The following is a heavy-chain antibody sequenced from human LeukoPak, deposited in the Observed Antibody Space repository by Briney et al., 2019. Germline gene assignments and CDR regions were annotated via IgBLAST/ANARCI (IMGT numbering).Heavy chain of an antibody. Sequence: SETLSLTCSVSGGSISSYYWSWIRQPPGKGLEWIGYMYYNGNPNYNPSLKSRVTISLDTSKNQFSLKLTSVTAADTAVYYCARYCSTTTCYSPWFDPWGQGTLVTVSS. D-gene: IGHD2-2*01. V-gene: IGHV4-59*08. CDR2: MYYNGNP. CDR1: GGSISSYY. J-gene: IGHJ5*02. CDR3: ARYCSTTTCYSPWFDP.